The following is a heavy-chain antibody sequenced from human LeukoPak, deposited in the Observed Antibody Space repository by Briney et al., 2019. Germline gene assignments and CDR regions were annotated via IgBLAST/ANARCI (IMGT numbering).Heavy chain of an antibody. CDR2: INPNSGGT. J-gene: IGHJ5*02. CDR1: GYTFTGYY. V-gene: IGHV1-2*02. Sequence: ASVKVSCKASGYTFTGYYMHWVRQAPRQGLEWMGSINPNSGGTNYAQKFQGRVTMTRDTSISTAYMELSRLRSDDAAVDYCARDGGGILWYNWFDPWSQGTLVTVSS. D-gene: IGHD3-16*01. CDR3: ARDGGGILWYNWFDP.